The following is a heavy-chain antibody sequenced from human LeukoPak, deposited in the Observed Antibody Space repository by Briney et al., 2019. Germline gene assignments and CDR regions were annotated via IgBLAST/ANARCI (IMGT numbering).Heavy chain of an antibody. V-gene: IGHV3-66*02. CDR3: ARAGGGHSGPNDY. CDR2: IYSGGST. D-gene: IGHD4-23*01. Sequence: PGGFLRLSCAASGLTVSSNYINWVRQAPGKGLEWVSVIYSGGSTYYADSVKGRFTISRDNSKNTLYLQMNSLRPEDTAVYYCARAGGGHSGPNDYWGQGTLVTVSS. J-gene: IGHJ4*02. CDR1: GLTVSSNY.